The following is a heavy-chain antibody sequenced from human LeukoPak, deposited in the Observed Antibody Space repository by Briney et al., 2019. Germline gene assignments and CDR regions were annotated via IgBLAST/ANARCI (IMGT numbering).Heavy chain of an antibody. CDR3: AKDRLTYFDY. J-gene: IGHJ4*02. CDR2: KRYDGSNK. D-gene: IGHD4/OR15-4a*01. Sequence: GGSLRLSCAASGSTFSSYGMHWVRQAPGKGLEWVAFKRYDGSNKYYADSVKGRFTISRDNSKNTLYLQMNSLRAEDTAVYYCAKDRLTYFDYWGQGTLVTVSS. CDR1: GSTFSSYG. V-gene: IGHV3-30*02.